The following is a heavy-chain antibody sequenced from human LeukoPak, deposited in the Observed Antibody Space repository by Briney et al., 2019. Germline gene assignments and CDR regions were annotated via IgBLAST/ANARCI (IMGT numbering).Heavy chain of an antibody. V-gene: IGHV3-23*01. D-gene: IGHD2-21*02. J-gene: IGHJ4*02. CDR3: ARGLTAISFIDY. CDR2: ISGSGGTS. Sequence: GGSLRLSCAASGFTFTVYAMVWVRQAPGKGLEWVSVISGSGGTSYYADSVKGRFTFSRDNSKNTLDLQMNSLRDEDTALYYCARGLTAISFIDYWGQGTLVTVSS. CDR1: GFTFTVYA.